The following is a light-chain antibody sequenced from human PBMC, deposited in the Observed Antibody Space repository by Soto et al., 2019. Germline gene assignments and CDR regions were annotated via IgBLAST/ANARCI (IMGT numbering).Light chain of an antibody. CDR2: DVS. Sequence: QSVLTQPASVSGSPGQSITISCTGTSNDVGIYNSVSWFQHHPGKGPKLVIYDVSNRPSGVSNRFSGSKSGNTASLTISGLQAEDEADYHCSSYTISSTYVFGNGTKVTVL. CDR3: SSYTISSTYV. CDR1: SNDVGIYNS. V-gene: IGLV2-14*01. J-gene: IGLJ1*01.